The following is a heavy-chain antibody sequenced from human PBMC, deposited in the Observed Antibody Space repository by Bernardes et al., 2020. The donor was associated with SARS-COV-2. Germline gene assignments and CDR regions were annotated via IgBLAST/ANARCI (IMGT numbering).Heavy chain of an antibody. J-gene: IGHJ6*02. CDR2: LNSDGSLT. CDR3: ATGGTGDYAPGMDV. V-gene: IGHV3-74*01. CDR1: GFTFGSYW. Sequence: LRLSCAGSGFTFGSYWMHWGRQAPGKGLFWVARLNSDGSLTYYADSVKDRFTISRDNAKNTLYLQMNRLRGEDTAIYYCATGGTGDYAPGMDVWGQGTTVTVSS. D-gene: IGHD4-17*01.